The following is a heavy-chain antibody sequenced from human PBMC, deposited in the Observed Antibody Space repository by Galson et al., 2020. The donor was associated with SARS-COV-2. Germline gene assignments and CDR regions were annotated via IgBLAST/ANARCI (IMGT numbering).Heavy chain of an antibody. Sequence: SETLSLTCAVSGYSISSGYHWGWIRQPPGKGLECIGSIYHSGNTYYNPSLESRVTISVDTSKNQFSLKLSSVTAADTAVYYCARGNEFRPYSAFKNRGQGILVTVSS. V-gene: IGHV4-38-2*01. CDR3: ARGNEFRPYSAFKN. CDR2: IYHSGNT. J-gene: IGHJ4*02. CDR1: GYSISSGYH. D-gene: IGHD1-26*01.